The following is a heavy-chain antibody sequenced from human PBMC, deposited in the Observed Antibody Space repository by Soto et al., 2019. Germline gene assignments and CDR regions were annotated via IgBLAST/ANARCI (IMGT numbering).Heavy chain of an antibody. CDR3: ARGLGGYSYGPLDY. CDR1: GFTFSSYG. CDR2: IWYDGSNK. D-gene: IGHD5-18*01. V-gene: IGHV3-33*01. J-gene: IGHJ4*02. Sequence: GGSLRLSCAASGFTFSSYGMHWVRQAPGKGLEWVAVIWYDGSNKYYADSVKGRFTISRDNSKNTLYLQMNSLRDEDTAVYYCARGLGGYSYGPLDYWGQGTLVTVSS.